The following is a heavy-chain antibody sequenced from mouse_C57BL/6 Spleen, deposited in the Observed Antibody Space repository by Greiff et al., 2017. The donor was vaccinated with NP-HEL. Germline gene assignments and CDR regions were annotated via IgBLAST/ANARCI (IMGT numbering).Heavy chain of an antibody. D-gene: IGHD3-2*02. J-gene: IGHJ3*01. CDR2: IYPGSGNT. CDR3: AWEDSSRWFAY. V-gene: IGHV1-76*01. CDR1: GYTFTDYY. Sequence: QVQLQQSGAELVRPGASVKLSCKASGYTFTDYYINWVKQRPGQGLEWIARIYPGSGNTSYNEKFKGKATLTAEKSSSTAYMQLSSLTSEDAAVYFCAWEDSSRWFAYWGQGTLVTVSA.